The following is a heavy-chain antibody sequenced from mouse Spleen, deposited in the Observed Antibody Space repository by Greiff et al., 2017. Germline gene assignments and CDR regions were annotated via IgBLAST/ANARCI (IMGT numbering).Heavy chain of an antibody. D-gene: IGHD1-2*01. CDR2: ISSGSSTI. CDR1: GFTFSDYG. J-gene: IGHJ4*01. CDR3: ARRVHYYGPYAMDY. V-gene: IGHV5-17*01. Sequence: QVVESGGGLVKPGGSLKLSCAASGFTFSDYGMHWVRQAPEKGLEWVAYISSGSSTIYYADTVKGRFTISRDNAKNTLFLQMTSLRSEDTAMYYCARRVHYYGPYAMDYWGQGTSVTVSS.